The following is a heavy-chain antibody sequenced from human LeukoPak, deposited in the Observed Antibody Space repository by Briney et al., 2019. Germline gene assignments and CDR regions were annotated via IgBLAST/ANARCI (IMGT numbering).Heavy chain of an antibody. V-gene: IGHV3-23*01. D-gene: IGHD3-3*01. J-gene: IGHJ3*02. Sequence: GGSLRLSCAAPGFTFSSYAMTWLRQAPGQSLLWVSPISGIGGSTSYADSVKGLFSRYRDNSKTTLYLQMNSLRAEDTAVYYCAKEYAIFGVVMNAFDIWGQGTMVTVSS. CDR3: AKEYAIFGVVMNAFDI. CDR1: GFTFSSYA. CDR2: ISGIGGST.